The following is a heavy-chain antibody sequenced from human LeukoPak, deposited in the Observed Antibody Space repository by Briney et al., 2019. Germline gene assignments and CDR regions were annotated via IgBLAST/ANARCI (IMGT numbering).Heavy chain of an antibody. CDR3: TRVGYIDEGIDY. CDR2: IKQDGSKK. Sequence: AGGSLRLSCSASGFTLSSYAMHWVRQAPGKGLEWVANIKQDGSKKSYVDSVKGRFTISRDNAKNSLYLQMNSLRAEDTAIYYCTRVGYIDEGIDYWGQGTLVTVSS. D-gene: IGHD5-24*01. J-gene: IGHJ4*02. V-gene: IGHV3-7*04. CDR1: GFTLSSYA.